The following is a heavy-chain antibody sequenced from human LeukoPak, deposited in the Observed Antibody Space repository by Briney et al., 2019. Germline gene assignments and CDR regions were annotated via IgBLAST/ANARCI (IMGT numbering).Heavy chain of an antibody. D-gene: IGHD3-22*01. Sequence: ASVKVSCKASGFTFTSSVMQWVRQARGQRLEWIGWIVVGSGNTNYAQKFQERVTITRDMSTSTAYMELSSLRSEDTAVYYCAAAPRGGSGYYNFDYWGQGTLVTVSS. CDR1: GFTFTSSV. J-gene: IGHJ4*02. CDR3: AAAPRGGSGYYNFDY. CDR2: IVVGSGNT. V-gene: IGHV1-58*02.